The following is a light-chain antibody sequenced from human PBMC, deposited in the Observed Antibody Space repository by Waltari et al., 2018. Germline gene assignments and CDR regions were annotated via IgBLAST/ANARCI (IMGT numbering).Light chain of an antibody. CDR1: QSISSS. CDR3: QQYDSSPLT. J-gene: IGKJ1*01. Sequence: EIVLTQSPVTLSLSPGERATLSCRASQSISSSLVWYQQKPGQPPRLLIFGASGRATGIPDRFSGSGSGTEFTLTISRLEPEDFAVYYCQQYDSSPLTFGQGTKVEIK. CDR2: GAS. V-gene: IGKV3-20*01.